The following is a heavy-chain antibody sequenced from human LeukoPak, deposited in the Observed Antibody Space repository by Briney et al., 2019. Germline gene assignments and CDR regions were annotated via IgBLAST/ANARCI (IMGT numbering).Heavy chain of an antibody. Sequence: SETLSLTCAVYGGSFSGYYWSWIRQPPGKGLEWIGEINHSGSTNYNPSLKSRVTISVDTSKNQFSLKLSSVTAADTAVYYCARRGYDSSDYSDYWGQGTLVTVSS. CDR1: GGSFSGYY. V-gene: IGHV4-34*01. D-gene: IGHD3-22*01. CDR2: INHSGST. J-gene: IGHJ4*02. CDR3: ARRGYDSSDYSDY.